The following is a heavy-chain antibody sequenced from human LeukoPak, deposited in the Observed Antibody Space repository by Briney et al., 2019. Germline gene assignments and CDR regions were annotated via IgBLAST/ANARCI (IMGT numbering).Heavy chain of an antibody. V-gene: IGHV4-61*02. Sequence: SETLSLTCTVSGGSISSSTYYWSWIRQPAGKGLEWIGRIYTSGSTNYNPSLKSRVTMSVDTSKNQFSLKLSSVTAADTAVNYCARDHGLTWFDPWGQGTLVTVSS. CDR2: IYTSGST. CDR1: GGSISSSTYY. CDR3: ARDHGLTWFDP. D-gene: IGHD6-19*01. J-gene: IGHJ5*02.